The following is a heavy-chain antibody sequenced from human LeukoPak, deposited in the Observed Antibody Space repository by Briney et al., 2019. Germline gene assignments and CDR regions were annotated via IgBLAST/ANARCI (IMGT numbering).Heavy chain of an antibody. Sequence: SETLSLTRAVYGGSFSGYYWSWIRQPPGKGLEWIGEINHSGSTNYNPSLKSRVTISVDTSKNQFSLKLSSVTAADTAVYYCARENKYSSSWNYYYYGMDVWGQGTTVTVSS. V-gene: IGHV4-34*01. CDR2: INHSGST. J-gene: IGHJ6*02. CDR1: GGSFSGYY. D-gene: IGHD6-13*01. CDR3: ARENKYSSSWNYYYYGMDV.